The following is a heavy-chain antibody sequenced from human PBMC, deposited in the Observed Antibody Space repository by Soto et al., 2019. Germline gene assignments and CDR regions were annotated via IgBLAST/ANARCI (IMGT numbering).Heavy chain of an antibody. V-gene: IGHV4-59*01. D-gene: IGHD3-16*02. J-gene: IGHJ4*02. CDR2: IYYSGST. CDR3: ARRNYDYVWGSYRYGFDY. Sequence: SETLSLTCTVSGGSISSYYWSWIRQPPGKGLEWIGYIYYSGSTNYNPSLKSRVTISVDTSKNQFSLKLSSVTAADTAVYYCARRNYDYVWGSYRYGFDYWGQGTLVTVSS. CDR1: GGSISSYY.